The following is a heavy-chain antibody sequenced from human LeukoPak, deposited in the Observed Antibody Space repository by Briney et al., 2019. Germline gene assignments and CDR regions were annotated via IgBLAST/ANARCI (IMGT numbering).Heavy chain of an antibody. D-gene: IGHD3-16*01. J-gene: IGHJ4*02. CDR1: GGSISSSGYY. V-gene: IGHV4-39*01. CDR3: ARGDWATFFDY. CDR2: VYYSGIT. Sequence: PSETLSLTCTVSGGSISSSGYYWGWIRQPPGKGLEWVGSVYYSGITYYNPSLKSRVTISVDTSKNQFSLKLSSVTAADTAVYYCARGDWATFFDYWGQGSLVTVSS.